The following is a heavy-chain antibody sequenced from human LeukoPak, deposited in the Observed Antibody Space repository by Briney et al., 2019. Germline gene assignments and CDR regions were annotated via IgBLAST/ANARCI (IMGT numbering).Heavy chain of an antibody. CDR1: GGSFSGYY. Sequence: SETLSLTCAVYGGSFSGYYWSWIRQPPGKGLEWIGEINHSGSTNYNPSLKSPVTISVDTSKNQFSLKLSSVTAADTAVYYCARGVVVVPAATHSYYYMDVWGKGTTVTVSS. CDR2: INHSGST. J-gene: IGHJ6*03. V-gene: IGHV4-34*01. CDR3: ARGVVVVPAATHSYYYMDV. D-gene: IGHD2-2*01.